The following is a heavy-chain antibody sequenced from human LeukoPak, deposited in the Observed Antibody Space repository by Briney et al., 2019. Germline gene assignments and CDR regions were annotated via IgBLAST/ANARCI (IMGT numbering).Heavy chain of an antibody. D-gene: IGHD3-10*01. CDR1: GYTFTSYG. V-gene: IGHV1-18*01. CDR2: ISAYNGNT. Sequence: ASVKVSCKASGYTFTSYGISWVRQAPGQGLEWMGWISAYNGNTNYAQKLQGRVTMTTDTSTSTAYMELRSLRSDDTAVYYCARDPSRMVRGVLEPFDYWGQGTLVTVSS. CDR3: ARDPSRMVRGVLEPFDY. J-gene: IGHJ4*02.